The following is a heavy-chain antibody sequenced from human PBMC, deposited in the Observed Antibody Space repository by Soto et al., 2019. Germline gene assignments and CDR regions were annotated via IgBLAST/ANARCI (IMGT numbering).Heavy chain of an antibody. D-gene: IGHD2-15*01. CDR3: ARIGRSYNTFDY. Sequence: GESLKISCEGSGYTFSSYSIGWVRQMPGKGLEWMGIIYPDDSDTRYSPSFRGQVTISVDKSISRAYLQWSSLKASDSAMYFCARIGRSYNTFDYWGRGTLVTVSS. V-gene: IGHV5-51*01. CDR2: IYPDDSDT. J-gene: IGHJ4*02. CDR1: GYTFSSYS.